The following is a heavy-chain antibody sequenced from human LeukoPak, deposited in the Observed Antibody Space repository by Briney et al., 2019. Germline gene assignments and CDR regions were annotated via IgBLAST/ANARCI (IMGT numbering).Heavy chain of an antibody. CDR1: GYTFTGYY. CDR3: ARTGDIVVVPTVYYYYYYGMDV. V-gene: IGHV1-2*02. CDR2: ISPNSGGT. D-gene: IGHD2-15*01. J-gene: IGHJ6*02. Sequence: ASVKVSCKASGYTFTGYYMHWVRQAPGQGLEWMGWISPNSGGTNYAQKFQGRVTMTRDTSISTAYMELSRLRSDDTAVYYCARTGDIVVVPTVYYYYYYGMDVWGQGTTVTVSS.